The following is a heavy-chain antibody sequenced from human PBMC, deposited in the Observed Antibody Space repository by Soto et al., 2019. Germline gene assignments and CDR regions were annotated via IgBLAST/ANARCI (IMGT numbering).Heavy chain of an antibody. Sequence: PASGFPFSSYGIHWVRQAPGKGLEGVAVISYDGRNKYYADSVKGRFAISRDNSRNTLYLQMSSLRAEDTAVYYCVKDGSSGWPYYYGLDVWGQGTTVTVSS. J-gene: IGHJ6*02. CDR3: VKDGSSGWPYYYGLDV. D-gene: IGHD6-19*01. V-gene: IGHV3-30*18. CDR2: ISYDGRNK. CDR1: GFPFSSYG.